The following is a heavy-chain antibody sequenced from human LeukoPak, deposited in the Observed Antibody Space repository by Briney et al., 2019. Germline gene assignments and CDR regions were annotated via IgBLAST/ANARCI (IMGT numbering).Heavy chain of an antibody. CDR1: GFTFSSYE. CDR3: VRDRALDY. CDR2: ISTSGSGI. D-gene: IGHD3-10*01. J-gene: IGHJ4*02. Sequence: PGGSLRLSCAASGFTFSSYEVNWVRQAPGKGLEWVSYISTSGSGIYYADSVKGRYTISRDNAKNSLYMQMNSLRAEDTAIYYCVRDRALDYWGQGTLVIVSS. V-gene: IGHV3-48*03.